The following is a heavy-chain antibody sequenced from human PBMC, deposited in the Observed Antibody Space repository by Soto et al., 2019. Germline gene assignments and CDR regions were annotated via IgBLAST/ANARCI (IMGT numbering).Heavy chain of an antibody. J-gene: IGHJ4*02. CDR3: ARDTGREYYYDSGGPDV. CDR1: GFTFSSYA. D-gene: IGHD3-22*01. Sequence: SLRLSCAASGFTFSSYAMHWVRQAPGKGLEWVAVISYDGSNKYYADSVKGRFTISRDNSKNTLYLQMNSLRAEDTAVYYCARDTGREYYYDSGGPDVRGQGTLVTGSS. CDR2: ISYDGSNK. V-gene: IGHV3-30-3*01.